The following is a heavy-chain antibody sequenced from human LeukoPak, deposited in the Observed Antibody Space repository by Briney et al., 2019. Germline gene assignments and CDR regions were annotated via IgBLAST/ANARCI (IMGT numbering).Heavy chain of an antibody. J-gene: IGHJ4*02. V-gene: IGHV3-23*01. CDR2: ISGSGGST. CDR3: AKDGGQGADY. Sequence: GGSLRLSCAASGFTFSSYGMSWVRQAPGKGLEWVSGISGSGGSTYYADSVKGRFTISRDNSKNTLYLQMNSPRAEDMAVYYCAKDGGQGADYWGQGTLVSVSS. CDR1: GFTFSSYG. D-gene: IGHD3-16*01.